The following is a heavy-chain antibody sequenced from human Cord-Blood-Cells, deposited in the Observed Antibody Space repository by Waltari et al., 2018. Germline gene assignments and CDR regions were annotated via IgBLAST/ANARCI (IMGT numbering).Heavy chain of an antibody. Sequence: QVQLVQSGAEVKKPGASVKVSCKASGYTFTGYYMHWVRQAPGRGLEWMGWINPNSGGTNYAQKFQGRVTMTRDTSISTAYMELSRLRSDDTAVYYCARDRGYSSGWEAFDIWGQGTMVTVSS. CDR3: ARDRGYSSGWEAFDI. D-gene: IGHD6-19*01. J-gene: IGHJ3*02. CDR1: GYTFTGYY. CDR2: INPNSGGT. V-gene: IGHV1-2*02.